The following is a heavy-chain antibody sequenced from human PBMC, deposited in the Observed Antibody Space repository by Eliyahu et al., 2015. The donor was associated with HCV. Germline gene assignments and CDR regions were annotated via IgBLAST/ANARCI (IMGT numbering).Heavy chain of an antibody. CDR3: ASSKGVTIFGVVTPFDY. CDR1: GFTFSSYX. Sequence: EVQLVESGGGLVQPGGSLXXSXAASGFTFSSYXMNWVRQAPGKGLEWVSYISSSSSTIYXADSVKGRFTISRDNAKNSLYLQMNSLRAEDTAVYYCASSKGVTIFGVVTPFDYWGQGTLVTVSS. CDR2: ISSSSSTI. V-gene: IGHV3-48*01. D-gene: IGHD3-3*01. J-gene: IGHJ4*02.